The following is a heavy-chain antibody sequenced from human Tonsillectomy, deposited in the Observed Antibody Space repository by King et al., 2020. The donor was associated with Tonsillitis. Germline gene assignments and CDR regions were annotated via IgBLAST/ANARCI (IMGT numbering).Heavy chain of an antibody. CDR3: ARTLGYCTGGSCYSAGY. CDR1: GFTFRNFA. V-gene: IGHV3-30-3*01. CDR2: ISYDGSNK. D-gene: IGHD2-15*01. J-gene: IGHJ4*02. Sequence: VQLVESGGGVVQPGRSLRLSCAASGFTFRNFAIHWVRQAPGKGLEWVALISYDGSNKNYADSVKGRFTISRDNSKNTLYLQMNSLRVEDTAVYYCARTLGYCTGGSCYSAGYWGQGTLVTVSS.